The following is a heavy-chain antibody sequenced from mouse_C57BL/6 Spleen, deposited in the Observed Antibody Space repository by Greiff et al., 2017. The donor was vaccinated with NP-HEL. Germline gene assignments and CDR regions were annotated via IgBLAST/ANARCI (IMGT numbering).Heavy chain of an antibody. J-gene: IGHJ2*01. CDR1: GYTFTSYW. CDR3: ARSGYYGNPYYFDY. CDR2: IDPSDSYT. V-gene: IGHV1-50*01. D-gene: IGHD2-1*01. Sequence: VQLQQPGAELVKPGASVKLSCKASGYTFTSYWMQWVKQRPGQGLEWIGEIDPSDSYTNYNQKFKGKATLTVDTSSSTAYMQLSSLTSEDSAVYYCARSGYYGNPYYFDYWGQGTTLTVSS.